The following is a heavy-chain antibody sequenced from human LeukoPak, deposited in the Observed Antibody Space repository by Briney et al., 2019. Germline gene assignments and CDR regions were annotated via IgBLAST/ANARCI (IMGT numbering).Heavy chain of an antibody. J-gene: IGHJ4*02. D-gene: IGHD1-26*01. CDR3: ARLGDVIVGATMDY. CDR2: IYYSVST. CDR1: GGSLSSSSYY. V-gene: IGHV4-39*01. Sequence: SETLSLTCTVSGGSLSSSSYYWGWIRQPPGKGLEWIGSIYYSVSTYYNPSLKSRVTISVDTSKNQFSLKLSSVTAADTAVYYCARLGDVIVGATMDYWGQGTLVTVSS.